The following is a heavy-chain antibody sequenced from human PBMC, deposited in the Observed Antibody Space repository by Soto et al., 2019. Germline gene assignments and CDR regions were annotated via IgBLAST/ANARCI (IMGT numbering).Heavy chain of an antibody. D-gene: IGHD3-9*01. J-gene: IGHJ4*02. V-gene: IGHV3-33*01. Sequence: QVQLVESGGGVVQPGRSLRLSCAASGFTFSSYVMHWVRQAPGTGLEWVAVIWYDGSNKYYADSVKGRFTISRDNSKNTLYLQMNRLRAEDTAVYYCARGNFDWSYYFDYWGQGTLVTVSS. CDR3: ARGNFDWSYYFDY. CDR2: IWYDGSNK. CDR1: GFTFSSYV.